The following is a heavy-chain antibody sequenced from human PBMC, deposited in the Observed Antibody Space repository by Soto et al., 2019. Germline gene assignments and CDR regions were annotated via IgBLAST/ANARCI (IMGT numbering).Heavy chain of an antibody. Sequence: GGSLRLSCLASGITFSNYWMTWVRQAPGKGLEWVANIKKDGSEKHYVDSVKGRFTISRDNTKNSLSLQMNNLRAEDTAVYYCARLGRFDDWARGILVIGSS. CDR3: ARLGRFDD. CDR2: IKKDGSEK. J-gene: IGHJ4*02. CDR1: GITFSNYW. V-gene: IGHV3-7*05.